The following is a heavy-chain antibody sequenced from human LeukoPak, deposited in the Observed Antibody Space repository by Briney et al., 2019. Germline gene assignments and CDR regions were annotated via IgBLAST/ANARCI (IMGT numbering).Heavy chain of an antibody. V-gene: IGHV3-23*01. Sequence: GGSLRLSCAASGFTLSSYAMTWVRQAPGKGLEWVSDIGDSGATTYYADSVKGRFTISRDNSKNTLHLQMSGLRAEDTAVYFCASFHYYGSGAYYLSYWGQGTLVTVSS. D-gene: IGHD3-10*01. CDR1: GFTLSSYA. CDR3: ASFHYYGSGAYYLSY. CDR2: IGDSGATT. J-gene: IGHJ4*02.